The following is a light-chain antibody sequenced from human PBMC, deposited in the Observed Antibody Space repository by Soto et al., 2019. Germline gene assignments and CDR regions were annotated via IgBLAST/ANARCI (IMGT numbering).Light chain of an antibody. J-gene: IGKJ1*01. V-gene: IGKV3-20*01. Sequence: VLTHSLGTLSLSPGESATLSFRASQSVQFNDVAWYQQKPGQAPRLLIYGASSRATGIPDRFSGSGSGMDFTLTISSLAPEDFAVYYCQQSGDSQWTCGQGTKVAI. CDR2: GAS. CDR3: QQSGDSQWT. CDR1: QSVQFND.